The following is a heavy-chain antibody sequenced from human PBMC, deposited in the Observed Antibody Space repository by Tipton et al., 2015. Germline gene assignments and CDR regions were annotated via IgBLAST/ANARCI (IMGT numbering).Heavy chain of an antibody. CDR2: ISAYNGNT. CDR1: GYTFTSYG. V-gene: IGHV1-18*01. J-gene: IGHJ4*02. D-gene: IGHD3-3*01. CDR3: ARVPTADFWSGPSRPLFDY. Sequence: QVQLVQSGAEVKKPGASVKVSCKTSGYTFTSYGFSWVRQAPGQGLEWMGWISAYNGNTNYAEKFQGRVTMTTDTSTSTAYMELSGLRSDDTAVYFCARVPTADFWSGPSRPLFDYWGQGILVTVSS.